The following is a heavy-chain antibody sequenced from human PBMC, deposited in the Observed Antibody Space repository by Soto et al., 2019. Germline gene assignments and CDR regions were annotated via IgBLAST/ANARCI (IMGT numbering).Heavy chain of an antibody. J-gene: IGHJ6*02. CDR1: GLTFSGAW. Sequence: PGGSLRLSCEVPGLTFSGAWMSWVRQAPGMGLEWVGRIKHEGADGPTDYAPPVKGRFTISRDASRNIMYLQMHNLKTEDTAVYYCTTVTDVPVGGPGATVTVSS. CDR2: IKHEGADGPT. D-gene: IGHD2-15*01. V-gene: IGHV3-15*01. CDR3: TTVTDVPV.